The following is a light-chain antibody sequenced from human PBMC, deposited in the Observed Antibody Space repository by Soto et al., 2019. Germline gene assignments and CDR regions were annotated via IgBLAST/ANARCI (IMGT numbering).Light chain of an antibody. Sequence: QSVLTQPPSASGSPGQSVTISCTGTSSDVGGYDYVSWYQQHPGKAPKLMIYEVTIRPSGVSDRFSGSKSGNTASLTVSGLQAEDEADYYCSSYAGITPYVFGTGTKVTVL. CDR3: SSYAGITPYV. V-gene: IGLV2-8*01. CDR1: SSDVGGYDY. CDR2: EVT. J-gene: IGLJ1*01.